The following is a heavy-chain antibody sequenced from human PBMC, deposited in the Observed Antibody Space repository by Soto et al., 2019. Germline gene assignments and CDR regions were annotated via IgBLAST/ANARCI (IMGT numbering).Heavy chain of an antibody. J-gene: IGHJ6*02. Sequence: SLRLSCAASGFICDDFAMHWVRQAPGKGLEWVSSITWNSASVAYADSVKGRFTISRDNAKNSLYLQMNNLRPEDAALYYCTKEVYGMGYYYYGMDVWGQGTTVTVSS. CDR2: ITWNSASV. CDR1: GFICDDFA. V-gene: IGHV3-9*01. D-gene: IGHD2-8*01. CDR3: TKEVYGMGYYYYGMDV.